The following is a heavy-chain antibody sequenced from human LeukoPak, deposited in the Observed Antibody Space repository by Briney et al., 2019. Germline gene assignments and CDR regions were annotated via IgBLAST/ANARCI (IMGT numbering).Heavy chain of an antibody. CDR1: GFTFSSYA. CDR3: AKEYYDSSGLYYFDY. D-gene: IGHD3-22*01. V-gene: IGHV3-30*04. Sequence: PGGSLRLSCAASGFTFSSYAMHWVRQAPGKGLEWVAVISYDGSNKYYADSVKGRFTISRDNSKNTLYLQMNSLRAEDTAVYYCAKEYYDSSGLYYFDYWGQGTLVTVSS. J-gene: IGHJ4*02. CDR2: ISYDGSNK.